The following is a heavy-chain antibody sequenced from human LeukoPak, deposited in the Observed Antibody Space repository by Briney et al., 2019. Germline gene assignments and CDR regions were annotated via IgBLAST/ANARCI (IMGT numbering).Heavy chain of an antibody. Sequence: ASVRVSCTASGYTLTIYAMNWVRQAPGQGLEWMGGINTNTGNTTYAQGFTGRFVFSLDTSVSTAYLQISSLKAEDTAVYYCARSSYYDFWSGPCWFDPWGQGTLVTVSS. J-gene: IGHJ5*02. CDR2: INTNTGNT. D-gene: IGHD3-3*01. CDR3: ARSSYYDFWSGPCWFDP. CDR1: GYTLTIYA. V-gene: IGHV7-4-1*02.